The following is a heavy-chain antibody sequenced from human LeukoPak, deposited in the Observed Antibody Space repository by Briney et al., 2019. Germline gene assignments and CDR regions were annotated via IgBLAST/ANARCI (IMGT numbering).Heavy chain of an antibody. Sequence: ASVKVSCKASGYTFTSYGISWVRQAPGQGLGWMGWISAYNGNTNYAQKLQGRVTMTTDTSTSTAYMELRSLRSDDTAVYYCARGVTYGSGSYYFAGNDAFDIWGQGTMVTVSS. CDR1: GYTFTSYG. CDR2: ISAYNGNT. J-gene: IGHJ3*02. D-gene: IGHD3-10*01. CDR3: ARGVTYGSGSYYFAGNDAFDI. V-gene: IGHV1-18*01.